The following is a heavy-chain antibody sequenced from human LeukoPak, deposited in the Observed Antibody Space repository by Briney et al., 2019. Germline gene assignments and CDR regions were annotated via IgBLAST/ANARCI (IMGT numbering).Heavy chain of an antibody. CDR3: ARGCGSGSYSYYFDY. CDR2: INHSGST. Sequence: PSETLSLTCAVFGGSLSGYYWGWIRHPPGKGLEWIGEINHSGSTNYNPSLKSRVTISVDTSKNQFSLKLSSVTAADTAVYYCARGCGSGSYSYYFDYWGQGTLVTVSS. J-gene: IGHJ4*02. D-gene: IGHD3-10*01. V-gene: IGHV4-34*01. CDR1: GGSLSGYY.